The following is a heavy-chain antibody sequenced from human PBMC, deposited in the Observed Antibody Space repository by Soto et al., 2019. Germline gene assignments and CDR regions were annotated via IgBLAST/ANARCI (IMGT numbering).Heavy chain of an antibody. CDR2: TYYRSNWNF. CDR1: WGSVSSNTAT. J-gene: IGHJ4*02. V-gene: IGHV6-1*01. CDR3: AGELDIHHGLGY. D-gene: IGHD6-19*01. Sequence: PSQTLALPCAISWGSVSSNTATCNLVRQSPSRGLEWLGRTYYRSNWNFDYALSVKSRITINPDTSKNQFSLQLNSLTPEDTAVYYCAGELDIHHGLGYWGPGTSVTVSS.